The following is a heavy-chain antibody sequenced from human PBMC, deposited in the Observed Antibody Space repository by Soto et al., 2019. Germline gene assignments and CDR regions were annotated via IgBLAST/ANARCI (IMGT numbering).Heavy chain of an antibody. J-gene: IGHJ6*02. V-gene: IGHV1-69*13. CDR2: IIPIFGTA. D-gene: IGHD2-2*01. CDR1: GGTFSSYA. CDR3: AIRSDIVVVPAAPRRYYYYGMDV. Sequence: GASEKVSCKASGGTFSSYAISWVRQAPGQGLETMGGIIPIFGTANYAQKFQGRVTITADESTSTAYMELSSLRSEDTAVYYCAIRSDIVVVPAAPRRYYYYGMDVRGQGTTVTVSS.